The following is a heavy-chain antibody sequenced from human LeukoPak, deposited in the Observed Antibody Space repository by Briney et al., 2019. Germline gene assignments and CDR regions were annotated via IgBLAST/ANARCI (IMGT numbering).Heavy chain of an antibody. CDR1: GGTFSSYA. J-gene: IGHJ4*02. V-gene: IGHV1-69*05. D-gene: IGHD2-8*01. Sequence: GASVKVSCKACGGTFSSYAISWVRQAPGQGLEWMGGIIPIFGTANYAQKFQGRVTITTDESTSTAYMELSSLRSEDTAVYYCARALEGYCTNGVCWNFDYWGQGTLVTVSS. CDR2: IIPIFGTA. CDR3: ARALEGYCTNGVCWNFDY.